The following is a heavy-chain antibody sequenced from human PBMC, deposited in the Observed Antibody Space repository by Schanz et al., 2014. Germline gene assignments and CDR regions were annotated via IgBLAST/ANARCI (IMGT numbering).Heavy chain of an antibody. CDR2: ISSSGSYI. CDR1: GFTFTTFA. CDR3: ARVRAYDYGAEAHGMDV. Sequence: EQVLESGGGFVQPGGSLRLSCATSGFTFTTFAMTWVRQAPGKGLEWVSSISSSGSYIYFPDSVKGRFTISRDNAKNSLYLQMNSLRAEDTAVYYCARVRAYDYGAEAHGMDVWGHGTTVTFSS. D-gene: IGHD4-17*01. V-gene: IGHV3-21*01. J-gene: IGHJ6*02.